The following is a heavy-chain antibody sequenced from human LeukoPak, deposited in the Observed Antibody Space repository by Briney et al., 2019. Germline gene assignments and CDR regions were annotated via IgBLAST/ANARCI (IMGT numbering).Heavy chain of an antibody. J-gene: IGHJ3*02. V-gene: IGHV4-34*01. CDR3: ARPSIVGATYAFDI. D-gene: IGHD1-26*01. CDR1: GGSFSGYY. Sequence: SETLSLTCAVYGGSFSGYYWSWIRQPPGKGLEWIGETNYSGSTNYNPSLKSRVTISVDTSKNQFSLKLSSVTAADTAVYYCARPSIVGATYAFDIWGQGTMVTVSS. CDR2: TNYSGST.